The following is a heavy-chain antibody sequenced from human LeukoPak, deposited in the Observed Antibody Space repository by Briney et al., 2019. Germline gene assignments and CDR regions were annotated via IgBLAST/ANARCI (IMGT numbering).Heavy chain of an antibody. V-gene: IGHV5-51*01. CDR3: SMQSLDGSITRGYFFDY. J-gene: IGHJ4*02. CDR2: IYTADSDT. CDR1: GSIFTNYW. D-gene: IGHD5-24*01. Sequence: GESLKISCQAAGSIFTNYWIGCLRQMPGKGLESMGVIYTADSDTTYSPSFQGQVTISVDKSISAVYLHWSSLKASDTAIYYCSMQSLDGSITRGYFFDYWGQGTLVTVSS.